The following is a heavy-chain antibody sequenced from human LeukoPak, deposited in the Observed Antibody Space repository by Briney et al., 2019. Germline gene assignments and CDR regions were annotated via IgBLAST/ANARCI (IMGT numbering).Heavy chain of an antibody. J-gene: IGHJ4*02. Sequence: ASVKVSCKASGYTFTDYYMHWVRQAPGQGFEWMGWINPNDGDTNYAQKFQGRVTMTSDTSISTAHVEVSRLRSDDTAVYYCARANFLYCSSSTCLFDYWGQGTLVTVSS. CDR3: ARANFLYCSSSTCLFDY. V-gene: IGHV1-2*02. D-gene: IGHD2-2*01. CDR1: GYTFTDYY. CDR2: INPNDGDT.